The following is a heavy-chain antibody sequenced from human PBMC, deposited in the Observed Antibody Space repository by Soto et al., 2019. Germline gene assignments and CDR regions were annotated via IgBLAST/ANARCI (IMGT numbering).Heavy chain of an antibody. D-gene: IGHD3-9*01. CDR1: GYTFTSYG. CDR2: ISAYNGNT. CDR3: ARVDYDILTGYYVSTGY. J-gene: IGHJ4*02. V-gene: IGHV1-18*01. Sequence: ASVKVSCKASGYTFTSYGISWVRQAPGQGLEWMGWISAYNGNTNYAQKLQGRVTMTTDTSTSTAYMELRSLRSDDTAVYYCARVDYDILTGYYVSTGYWGQGTLVPVSS.